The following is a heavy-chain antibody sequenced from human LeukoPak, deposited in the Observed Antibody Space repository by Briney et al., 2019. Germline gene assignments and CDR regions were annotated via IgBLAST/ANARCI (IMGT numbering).Heavy chain of an antibody. D-gene: IGHD6-19*01. CDR2: ISYDGSNK. V-gene: IGHV3-30*04. J-gene: IGHJ4*02. CDR3: AKGTRQFHSSGWYAEFEY. CDR1: GFTFSSYA. Sequence: GGSLRLSCAASGFTFSSYAMHWVRQAPGKGLEWVAVISYDGSNKYYADSVKGRFTISRDNAKNSLYLQMNSLRAEDTAFYYCAKGTRQFHSSGWYAEFEYWGQGTLVTVSS.